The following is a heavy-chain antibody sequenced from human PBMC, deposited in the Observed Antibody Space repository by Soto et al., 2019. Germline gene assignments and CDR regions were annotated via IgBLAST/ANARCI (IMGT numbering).Heavy chain of an antibody. Sequence: ASVKVSCKASGYTFTSYAMHWVRQAPGQRLEWMGWINADNGNTKYSQKFQGRVTITRDTSTSTAYMELRSLRSDDTAVYYCARAYDSSGYYYYFDYWGQGTLVTVSS. J-gene: IGHJ4*02. D-gene: IGHD3-22*01. CDR2: INADNGNT. CDR3: ARAYDSSGYYYYFDY. CDR1: GYTFTSYA. V-gene: IGHV1-3*01.